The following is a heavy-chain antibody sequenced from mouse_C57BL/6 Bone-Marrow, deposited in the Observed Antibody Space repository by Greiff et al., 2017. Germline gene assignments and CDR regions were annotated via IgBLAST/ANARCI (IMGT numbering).Heavy chain of an antibody. J-gene: IGHJ2*01. CDR3: TRGDIKRFDY. CDR1: GFTFSSYA. CDR2: ISSGGDYI. D-gene: IGHD3-3*01. V-gene: IGHV5-9-1*02. Sequence: EVKLVESGEGLVKPGGSLKLSCAASGFTFSSYAMSWVRQTLQKRLEWVAYISSGGDYIYYAVTVKGRFSISRDNARNTLYLQMSRQKSEDTAMYYCTRGDIKRFDYWGQGTTLTVSS.